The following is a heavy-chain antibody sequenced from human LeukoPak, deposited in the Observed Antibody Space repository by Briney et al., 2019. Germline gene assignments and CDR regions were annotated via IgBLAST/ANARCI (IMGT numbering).Heavy chain of an antibody. D-gene: IGHD3-10*01. CDR3: ARSPNFYGSGSYGTD. Sequence: PGGSLRLSCAASGFTFASYAMGWVRQAPGKGLEWVSGIKGSGDSTYYADSVKGRFTISRDNSKNTLYLQMNSLRAEDAALYYCARSPNFYGSGSYGTDWGQGTPVTVST. CDR2: IKGSGDST. V-gene: IGHV3-23*01. CDR1: GFTFASYA. J-gene: IGHJ4*02.